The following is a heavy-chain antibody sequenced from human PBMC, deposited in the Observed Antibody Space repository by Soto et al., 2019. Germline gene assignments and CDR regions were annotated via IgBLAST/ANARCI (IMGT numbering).Heavy chain of an antibody. CDR1: GFTFSTYP. D-gene: IGHD4-4*01. Sequence: EAQLLESGGGLVQPGGSLRLSCAASGFTFSTYPMSWVRQAPGKGLEWVSGISGSGISTYYTDSVKGRFTISRDNSKNTVILQMKSLRDEDTAVYYCVKPPVITASYYYYDMVVWGQGTTVTVSS. CDR2: ISGSGIST. J-gene: IGHJ6*02. V-gene: IGHV3-23*01. CDR3: VKPPVITASYYYYDMVV.